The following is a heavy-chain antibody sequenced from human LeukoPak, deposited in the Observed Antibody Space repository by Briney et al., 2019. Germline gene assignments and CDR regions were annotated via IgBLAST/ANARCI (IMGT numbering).Heavy chain of an antibody. J-gene: IGHJ4*02. Sequence: PSETLSLTCTVSGGSITSGIYYWTWIRQPAGKGLEWIGRIYTTGSTNYNPSLMSRVTISLDTSKNQFSLKLTSVTAADTAMYYCAGEFAYWGQGTLVSVSS. CDR3: AGEFAY. V-gene: IGHV4-61*02. CDR1: GGSITSGIYY. CDR2: IYTTGST.